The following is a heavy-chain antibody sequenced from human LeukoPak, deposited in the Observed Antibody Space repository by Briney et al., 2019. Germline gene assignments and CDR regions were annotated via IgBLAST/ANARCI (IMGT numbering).Heavy chain of an antibody. J-gene: IGHJ5*02. V-gene: IGHV3-30*18. CDR1: GFTFSSYG. CDR3: AKESREVDILTGYYTAGFNWFDP. CDR2: ISYDGSNK. D-gene: IGHD3-9*01. Sequence: GRSLTLSCAASGFTFSSYGVHWVRQAPGKGLEWVAVISYDGSNKYYADSVKGRFTISRDNSKNTLYLQMNSLRAEDTAVYYCAKESREVDILTGYYTAGFNWFDPWGQGTLVTVSS.